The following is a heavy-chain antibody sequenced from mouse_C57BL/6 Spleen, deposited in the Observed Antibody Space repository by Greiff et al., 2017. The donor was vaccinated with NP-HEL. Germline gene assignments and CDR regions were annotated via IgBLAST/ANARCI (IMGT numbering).Heavy chain of an antibody. CDR3: ARWNGSSYGNYFDY. D-gene: IGHD1-1*01. CDR2: IWTGGGT. J-gene: IGHJ2*01. V-gene: IGHV2-9-1*01. Sequence: QVQLKESGPGLVAPSQSLSITCTVSGFSLTSYAISWVRQPPGKGLEWLGVIWTGGGTNYNSALKSRLSISKDNSKSQVFLKMNSLQTNDTARYYCARWNGSSYGNYFDYWGQGTTLTVSS. CDR1: GFSLTSYA.